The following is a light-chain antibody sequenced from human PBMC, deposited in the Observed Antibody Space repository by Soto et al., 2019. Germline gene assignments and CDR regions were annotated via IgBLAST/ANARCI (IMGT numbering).Light chain of an antibody. CDR1: QSISSW. V-gene: IGKV1-5*03. Sequence: DIQMTQSPSTLSASVGDRVTITCRASQSISSWLDWYQQKPGKAPKLLIYTASNLKSGVPSRFSGSGSGTEFTLTISSLQPDDFATYYCQEYNSDSGLTFGGGTKVEIK. CDR2: TAS. CDR3: QEYNSDSGLT. J-gene: IGKJ4*01.